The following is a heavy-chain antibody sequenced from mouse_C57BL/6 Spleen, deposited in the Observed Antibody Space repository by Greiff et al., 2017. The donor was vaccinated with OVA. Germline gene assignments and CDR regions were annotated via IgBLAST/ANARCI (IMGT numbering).Heavy chain of an antibody. CDR1: GEETSREW. CDR3: ARSWYEAMDY. J-gene: IGHJ4*01. CDR2: IYPGDGDT. D-gene: IGHD2-14*01. V-gene: IGHV1-80*01. Sequence: GEERVNQGASGKRAGKEAGEETSREWRKGGKKRKGKGVEVIGQIYPGDGDTNYNGKFKGKATLTADKSSSTAYMQLSSLTSEDSAVYFCARSWYEAMDYWGQGTSVTVSS.